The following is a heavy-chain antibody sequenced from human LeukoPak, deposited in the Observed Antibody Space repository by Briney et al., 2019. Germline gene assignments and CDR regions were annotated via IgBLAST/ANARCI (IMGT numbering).Heavy chain of an antibody. V-gene: IGHV4-38-2*01. Sequence: SETLSLTCAVSGHPINSAYYWVWIRQPPGKGLEWIGSLYHPDSTYYNPSLESRVTMSVDTSSNQFSLKLSFVTAADTAVYYCARQFDSYFYYYLDVWGTGTTVTVSS. D-gene: IGHD3-10*01. CDR1: GHPINSAYY. CDR3: ARQFDSYFYYYLDV. J-gene: IGHJ6*03. CDR2: LYHPDST.